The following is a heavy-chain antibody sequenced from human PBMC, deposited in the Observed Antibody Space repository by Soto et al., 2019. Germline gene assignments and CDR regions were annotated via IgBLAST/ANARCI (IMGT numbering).Heavy chain of an antibody. CDR3: ARHGSAKQLVKLSPYYYDYGMDV. V-gene: IGHV5-51*01. D-gene: IGHD6-6*01. CDR1: GYIFTSYW. Sequence: GESLKISCKGSGYIFTSYWIGCVRQMPGKGLEWMGSIYPGDSDTRYSPSFQGQVTISADKSISTAYLQWSSLKASDTAMYYCARHGSAKQLVKLSPYYYDYGMDVWGQGTTVTVSS. CDR2: IYPGDSDT. J-gene: IGHJ6*02.